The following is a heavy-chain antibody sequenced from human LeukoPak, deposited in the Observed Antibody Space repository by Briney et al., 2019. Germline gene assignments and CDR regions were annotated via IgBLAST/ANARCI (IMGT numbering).Heavy chain of an antibody. V-gene: IGHV3-30*04. CDR2: ISYDGSNK. J-gene: IGHJ6*02. Sequence: GRSLRLSCAASGFTFSSYAMHWARQAPGTGLEWVAVISYDGSNKYYADSVKGRFTISRDNSKNTLYLQMNSLRAEDTAVYYCARDIVVVPAASRYYYYYGMDVCGRGTTVTVSS. CDR3: ARDIVVVPAASRYYYYYGMDV. D-gene: IGHD2-2*01. CDR1: GFTFSSYA.